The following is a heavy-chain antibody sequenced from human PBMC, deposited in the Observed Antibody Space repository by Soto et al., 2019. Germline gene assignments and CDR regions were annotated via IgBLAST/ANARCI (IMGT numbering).Heavy chain of an antibody. D-gene: IGHD6-13*01. J-gene: IGHJ3*02. CDR2: ISWNGGSI. CDR3: AKPRGSSWSDAFDT. Sequence: GGSLRLSCAASGFTFDDYAIHWVRQAPGKGLEWVSGISWNGGSIEYADSVKGRFTISRDNAKNSLYLQMNSLRAEDTALYYCAKPRGSSWSDAFDTWGQGTMVTVS. CDR1: GFTFDDYA. V-gene: IGHV3-9*01.